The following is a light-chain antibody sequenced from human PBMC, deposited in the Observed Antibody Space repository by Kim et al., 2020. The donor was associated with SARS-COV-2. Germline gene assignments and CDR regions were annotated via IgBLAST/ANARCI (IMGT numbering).Light chain of an antibody. CDR3: QQSYITPFT. CDR1: QSISSH. Sequence: DIQMTQSPSTLSASVGERVTITCRTTQSISSHLNWYQQKPGRAPKLLISAASTLQGGVPSRFSGSGSETDFTLTISSLQPEDFATYFCQQSYITPFTFGPGTKVDIK. V-gene: IGKV1-39*01. J-gene: IGKJ3*01. CDR2: AAS.